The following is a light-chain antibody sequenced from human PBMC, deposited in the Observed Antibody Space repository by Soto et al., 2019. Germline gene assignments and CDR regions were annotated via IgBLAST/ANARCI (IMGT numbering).Light chain of an antibody. V-gene: IGKV1-5*01. CDR2: DAS. J-gene: IGKJ1*01. CDR1: QRISTH. CDR3: QQYNSYSPA. Sequence: DIQVTQSPSSLSASVGDTITITCRASQRISTHLNWYQQKPGKAPKLLIYDASSLQSGVPSRFSGSGSGTEFTLTISSLQPDDFATYYCQQYNSYSPALGQGTKVDIK.